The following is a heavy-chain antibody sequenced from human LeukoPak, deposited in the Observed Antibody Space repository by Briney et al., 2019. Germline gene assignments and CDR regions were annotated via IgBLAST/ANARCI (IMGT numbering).Heavy chain of an antibody. D-gene: IGHD3-10*01. J-gene: IGHJ4*02. Sequence: PGGSLRLSCAASGFTFSSYSMNWVRQAPGKGLEWVSSISSSSSYIYYADSLKGRLTISRDNAKNSLYLQMNSLRVEDTAVYYCAKLAKYFYGWETYYFFEHWGQGTPVTASS. CDR1: GFTFSSYS. V-gene: IGHV3-21*01. CDR2: ISSSSSYI. CDR3: AKLAKYFYGWETYYFFEH.